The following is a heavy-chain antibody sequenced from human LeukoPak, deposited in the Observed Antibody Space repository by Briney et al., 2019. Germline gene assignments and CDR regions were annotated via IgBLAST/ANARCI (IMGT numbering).Heavy chain of an antibody. CDR2: ISSSSSYI. CDR3: TRDVRLRHKYYYMDV. Sequence: GGSLRLSCAASGFTLSSYSMNWVRQAPGKGLEWVSFISSSSSYIYYADSVKGRFTISRDNAKNSLYLQMNSLRAEDTAVYYCTRDVRLRHKYYYMDVWGKGTTVTVSS. D-gene: IGHD4-17*01. J-gene: IGHJ6*03. V-gene: IGHV3-21*01. CDR1: GFTLSSYS.